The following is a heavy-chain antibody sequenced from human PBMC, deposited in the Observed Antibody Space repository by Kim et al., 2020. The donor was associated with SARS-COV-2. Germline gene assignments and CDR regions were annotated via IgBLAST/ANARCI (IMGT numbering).Heavy chain of an antibody. CDR2: IYSGGVT. D-gene: IGHD3-22*01. V-gene: IGHV3-53*01. Sequence: GGSLRLSCVASGFTVTTNYMTWVRQAPGKGLEWVSVIYSGGVTYYADSVKGRCTVSRDNSKNTLYLQINSLRAEDTAVYYCARASHGGGYYHFDFYYMDVWGEGTTVTVS. J-gene: IGHJ6*03. CDR3: ARASHGGGYYHFDFYYMDV. CDR1: GFTVTTNY.